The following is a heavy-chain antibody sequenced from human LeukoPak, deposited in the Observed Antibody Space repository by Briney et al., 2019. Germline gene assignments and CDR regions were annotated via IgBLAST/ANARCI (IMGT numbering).Heavy chain of an antibody. CDR2: IYYSGST. J-gene: IGHJ4*02. D-gene: IGHD1-26*01. Sequence: SETLSLTCTVSGGSISSYYWSWIRQPPGKGLEWIGYIYYSGSTNYNPSLKSRVTISVDTSKNQFSLKLSSVTAADTAVYYCARRHSGGSXYGXDYLDYWGQGTLVTVSS. CDR3: ARRHSGGSXYGXDYLDY. V-gene: IGHV4-59*01. CDR1: GGSISSYY.